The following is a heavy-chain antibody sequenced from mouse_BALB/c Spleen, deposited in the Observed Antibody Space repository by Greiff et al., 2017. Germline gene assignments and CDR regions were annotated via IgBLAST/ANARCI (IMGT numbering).Heavy chain of an antibody. V-gene: IGHV2-6-7*02. J-gene: IGHJ3*01. CDR3: ARSPYDYVGTGAWFAY. Sequence: VKLQESGPGLVEPSQSLSITCTVSGFSLTGYGVNWVRQRPGKGPEWLGMIWGDGSTDYNSALKSRLSISKDNSKSQVFLIMHSLQTDDTARYYCARSPYDYVGTGAWFAYWGQGTLVTVSA. CDR1: GFSLTGYG. D-gene: IGHD2-4*01. CDR2: IWGDGST.